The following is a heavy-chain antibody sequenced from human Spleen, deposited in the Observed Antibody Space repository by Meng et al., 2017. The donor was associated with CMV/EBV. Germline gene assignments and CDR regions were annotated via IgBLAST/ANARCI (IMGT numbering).Heavy chain of an antibody. J-gene: IGHJ4*02. D-gene: IGHD6-13*01. CDR3: ARFVAAAAKGRFDY. V-gene: IGHV4-30-4*08. CDR2: MYYSGRT. Sequence: SGGSIGSGDYYWSWIRQTPGKGLEWIGYMYYSGRTFYNPSLKSRIAISVDTSKNHFSLKLNSVTAADTAVYYCARFVAAAAKGRFDYWGQGILVTVSS. CDR1: GGSIGSGDYY.